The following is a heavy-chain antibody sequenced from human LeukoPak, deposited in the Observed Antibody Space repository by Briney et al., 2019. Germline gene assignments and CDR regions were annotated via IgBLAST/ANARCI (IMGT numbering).Heavy chain of an antibody. D-gene: IGHD6-13*01. CDR1: GDSISSSSNY. V-gene: IGHV4-39*07. J-gene: IGHJ4*02. Sequence: PSETLSLTCTVSGDSISSSSNYWGWIRQPPGKGLEWIGSIYYSGSTNYNPSLKSRVTISVDTSKNQFSLKLSSVTAADTAVYYCAATTYIAAAGFYWGQGTLVTVSS. CDR2: IYYSGST. CDR3: AATTYIAAAGFY.